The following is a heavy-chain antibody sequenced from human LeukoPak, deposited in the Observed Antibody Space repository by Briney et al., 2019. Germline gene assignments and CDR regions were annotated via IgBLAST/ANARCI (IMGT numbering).Heavy chain of an antibody. CDR1: GFTFSSYS. D-gene: IGHD4-17*01. Sequence: GGSLRLSCAASGFTFSSYSMNWVRQAPGKGLEWVSSISSSSSYIYYADSVKGRFTISRDNAKNSLYLQMNSLRAEDTAVYYCARDLYGDYSYVDYWGQGTLVTVSS. V-gene: IGHV3-21*01. CDR2: ISSSSSYI. J-gene: IGHJ4*02. CDR3: ARDLYGDYSYVDY.